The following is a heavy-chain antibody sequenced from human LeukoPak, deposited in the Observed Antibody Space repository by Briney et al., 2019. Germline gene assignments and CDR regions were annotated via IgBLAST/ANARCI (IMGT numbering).Heavy chain of an antibody. CDR2: INTNTGNP. Sequence: ASVKVSCKASGYTFTSYAMNWVRQAPGQGLEWMGWINTNTGNPTYAQGFTGRFVFSLDTSVSTAYLQINSLKAEDTAVYYCARVLYCSGISCYSLRDWGQGTLVAVSS. CDR1: GYTFTSYA. J-gene: IGHJ4*02. V-gene: IGHV7-4-1*02. CDR3: ARVLYCSGISCYSLRD. D-gene: IGHD2-15*01.